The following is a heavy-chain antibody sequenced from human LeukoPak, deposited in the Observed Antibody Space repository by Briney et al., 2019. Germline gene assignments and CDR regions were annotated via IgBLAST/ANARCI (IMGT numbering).Heavy chain of an antibody. D-gene: IGHD5-24*01. CDR1: GGSISSGSYY. CDR2: IYTSGST. Sequence: TSQTLSLTCTVSGGSISSGSYYWSWIRQPAGKGLEWIGRIYTSGSTNYNPSLKSRVTMSVDTSKNQFSLKLSSVTAADTAVYYCASQLKDGYNNGVVYWGQGTLVTVSS. V-gene: IGHV4-61*02. CDR3: ASQLKDGYNNGVVY. J-gene: IGHJ4*02.